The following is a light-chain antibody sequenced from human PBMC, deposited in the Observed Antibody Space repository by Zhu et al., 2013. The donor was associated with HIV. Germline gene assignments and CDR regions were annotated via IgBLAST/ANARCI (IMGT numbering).Light chain of an antibody. V-gene: IGKV1-12*01. CDR2: AAT. CDR1: QNIGNW. J-gene: IGKJ4*01. CDR3: QQANSFPLT. Sequence: DIHMTQSPSSVSASVGDRVTITCRASQNIGNWLAWYQQKPGKVPKLLIYAATSLQTGVPSRFSASGSATDFTLTISNLQPEDFATYYCQQANSFPLTFGGGTKVEIK.